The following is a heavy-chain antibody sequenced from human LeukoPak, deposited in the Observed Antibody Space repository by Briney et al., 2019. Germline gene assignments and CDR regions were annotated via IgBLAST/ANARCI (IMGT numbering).Heavy chain of an antibody. Sequence: SETLSLTCAVYGGSFSGYYWSWIRQPPGKGLEWIGEINHSGSTNYDPSLKSRVTISVDTSKNQFSLKLSSVTAADTAVYYCARGVGYSSSTVYYYYYYMDVWGKGTTVTVSS. V-gene: IGHV4-34*01. CDR3: ARGVGYSSSTVYYYYYYMDV. CDR1: GGSFSGYY. CDR2: INHSGST. J-gene: IGHJ6*03. D-gene: IGHD6-6*01.